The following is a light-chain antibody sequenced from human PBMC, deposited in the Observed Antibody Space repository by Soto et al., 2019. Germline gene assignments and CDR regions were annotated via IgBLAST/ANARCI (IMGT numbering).Light chain of an antibody. J-gene: IGKJ1*01. CDR1: QSVLFNSNNKNY. CDR2: WAS. CDR3: HQYYTPPQP. Sequence: DIVMTQSPDSLAVSLGERATIHCRSSQSVLFNSNNKNYLAWYQQRPGQPPKLLIYWASTRRSGVPDRFSDSGSGTNFTLTISSLQAEDVAVYYCHQYYTPPQPFGQGTKVEIK. V-gene: IGKV4-1*01.